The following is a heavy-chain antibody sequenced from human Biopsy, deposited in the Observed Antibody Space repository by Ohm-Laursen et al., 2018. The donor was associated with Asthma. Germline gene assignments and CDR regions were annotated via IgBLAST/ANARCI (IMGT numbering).Heavy chain of an antibody. CDR3: ARATSTWSQSVPHYFDH. J-gene: IGHJ4*02. CDR2: VHSTGST. D-gene: IGHD6-13*01. Sequence: SGTLSLTCTVSPGSINDYYWNWIRQFPGKGLEWIGYVHSTGSTRFNPSLKSRLTISVDTSVDQGSLKLTSVTASGTAVYYCARATSTWSQSVPHYFDHWGQGTLVTVSS. CDR1: PGSINDYY. V-gene: IGHV4-59*07.